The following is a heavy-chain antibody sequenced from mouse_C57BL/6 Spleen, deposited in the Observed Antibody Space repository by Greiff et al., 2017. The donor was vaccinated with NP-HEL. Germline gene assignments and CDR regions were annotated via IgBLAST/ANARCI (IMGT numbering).Heavy chain of an antibody. CDR1: GFSFNTYA. CDR2: IRSKSNNYAT. D-gene: IGHD2-1*01. V-gene: IGHV10-1*01. Sequence: EVQLVESGGGLVQPKGSLKLSCAASGFSFNTYAMNWVRQAPGKGLEWVARIRSKSNNYATYYADSVKDRFTISRDDSESMLYLQMNNLKTEDTAMYYCVRHIYYDSYAMDYWGQGTSVTVSS. CDR3: VRHIYYDSYAMDY. J-gene: IGHJ4*01.